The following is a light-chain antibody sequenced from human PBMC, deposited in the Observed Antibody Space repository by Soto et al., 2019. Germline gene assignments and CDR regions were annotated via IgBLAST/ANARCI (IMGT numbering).Light chain of an antibody. CDR1: QSISSY. J-gene: IGKJ1*01. CDR2: AAS. V-gene: IGKV1-39*01. CDR3: QQSYSTPRT. Sequence: DVKMKQSISSWSASLGESVIITGRASQSISSYLNWYQQKPGKAPKLLIYAASSLQSGVPSRFSGSGSGTDFTLTISSLQPEDFATYYCQQSYSTPRTFGQGRMVDI.